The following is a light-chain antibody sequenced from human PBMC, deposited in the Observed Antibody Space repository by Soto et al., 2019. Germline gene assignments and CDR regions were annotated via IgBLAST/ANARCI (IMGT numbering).Light chain of an antibody. CDR3: QQYNKWPLN. J-gene: IGKJ4*01. Sequence: EIAMTQSPSTLAVSPGERATLSCRARQSVSRNLAWYQQKPGQAPGPLLYGASIRATGIPARFSGSGSGTEFTLPIRSLQSEDFAVYYCQQYNKWPLNFGGGTKV. CDR2: GAS. CDR1: QSVSRN. V-gene: IGKV3D-15*01.